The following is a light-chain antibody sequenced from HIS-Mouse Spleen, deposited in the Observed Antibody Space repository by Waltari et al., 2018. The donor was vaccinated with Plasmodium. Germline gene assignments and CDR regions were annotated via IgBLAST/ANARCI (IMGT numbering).Light chain of an antibody. CDR2: LNSDGSH. CDR3: QTWGTGIQV. CDR1: SGHSSYA. V-gene: IGLV4-69*01. Sequence: QLVLTQSPSASASLGASVKLTCPLSSGHSSYAIASHPQPPEKGPRYLMKLNSDGSHSKGDGIPDRFSGSSSGAERYLTISSLQSEDEADYYCQTWGTGIQVFGGGTKLTVL. J-gene: IGLJ3*02.